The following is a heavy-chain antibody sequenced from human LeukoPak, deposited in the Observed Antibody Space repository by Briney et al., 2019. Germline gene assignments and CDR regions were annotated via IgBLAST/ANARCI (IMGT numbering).Heavy chain of an antibody. CDR1: GYTFTDYA. Sequence: GASVKVSCKASGYTFTDYAMHWVRQAPGHRLGWMGWINAGSGNTEYSQRFQGRVTITRDTSATTVYMELSSLKSEDTAVYYCARDIGVTAAYYYYGMDVWGQGTTVTVSS. CDR3: ARDIGVTAAYYYYGMDV. J-gene: IGHJ6*02. V-gene: IGHV1-3*01. D-gene: IGHD2-21*01. CDR2: INAGSGNT.